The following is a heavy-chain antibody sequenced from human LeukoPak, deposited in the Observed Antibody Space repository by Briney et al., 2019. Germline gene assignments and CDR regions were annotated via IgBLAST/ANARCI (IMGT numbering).Heavy chain of an antibody. Sequence: ASVKVSCKASGYTFTGYYMHWVRQAPGQGLEWMGWINPNSGGTNYAQKFQGRVTMTRDTSISTAYMELSRLRSDDTAVYYCARDGRYYAILTGYYNNHFDYWGQGTLVTVSS. CDR3: ARDGRYYAILTGYYNNHFDY. CDR1: GYTFTGYY. CDR2: INPNSGGT. V-gene: IGHV1-2*02. D-gene: IGHD3-9*01. J-gene: IGHJ4*02.